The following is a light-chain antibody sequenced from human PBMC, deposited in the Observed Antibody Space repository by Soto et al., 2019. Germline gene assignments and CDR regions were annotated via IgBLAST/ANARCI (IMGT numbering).Light chain of an antibody. CDR2: EVT. CDR3: SSYAGSNNYV. J-gene: IGLJ1*01. V-gene: IGLV2-8*01. CDR1: SSDVGGYNF. Sequence: QSALTQPPSASGSPGQSVTISCTGTSSDVGGYNFVSWYRQHPGKAPKLMIYEVTKRPSGVPDRFSGSKSGNTASLTVSGLQAEDEAGYYCSSYAGSNNYVFGTGTKLTVL.